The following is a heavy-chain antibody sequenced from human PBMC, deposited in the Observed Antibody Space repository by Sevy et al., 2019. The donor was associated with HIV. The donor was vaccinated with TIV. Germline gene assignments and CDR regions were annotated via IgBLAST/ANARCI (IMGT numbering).Heavy chain of an antibody. CDR3: ARGSSYYGGNSVWAFDI. Sequence: GGSLRLSCAASGFTFSSYEMNWVRQAPGKGLEWVSYISSSGSTIYYADSVKGRFTISRDNAKNSLYLQMNSLRAEDTAVYYGARGSSYYGGNSVWAFDIWGQGTMVTVSS. D-gene: IGHD4-17*01. CDR2: ISSSGSTI. CDR1: GFTFSSYE. J-gene: IGHJ3*02. V-gene: IGHV3-48*03.